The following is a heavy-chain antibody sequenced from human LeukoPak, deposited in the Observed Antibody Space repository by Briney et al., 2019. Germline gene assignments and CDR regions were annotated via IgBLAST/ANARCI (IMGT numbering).Heavy chain of an antibody. D-gene: IGHD6-19*01. CDR3: AKDSIAVAARLGGYYYYGMDV. Sequence: GGSLRLSCAASGYTFSSYAMSWVRQAPGKGLEWVSAISGSGGSTYYADSVKGRFTISRDNSKHTLYLQMNSLRAEDTAVYYCAKDSIAVAARLGGYYYYGMDVWGQGTTVTVSS. CDR1: GYTFSSYA. J-gene: IGHJ6*02. V-gene: IGHV3-23*01. CDR2: ISGSGGST.